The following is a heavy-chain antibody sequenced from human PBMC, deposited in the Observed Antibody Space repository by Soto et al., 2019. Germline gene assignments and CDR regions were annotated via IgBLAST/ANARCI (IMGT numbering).Heavy chain of an antibody. CDR3: AKDTGRTMVRGVTNN. CDR1: GFTFDDYA. Sequence: EVQLVESGGGLVQPGRSLRLSCAASGFTFDDYAMHWVRQAPGKGLEWVSGISWNSGSIGYADSVKDRFTISRDNAKNSLYLQMNSLRAEDTALYYCAKDTGRTMVRGVTNNWGQGTLVTVSS. J-gene: IGHJ4*02. CDR2: ISWNSGSI. D-gene: IGHD3-10*01. V-gene: IGHV3-9*01.